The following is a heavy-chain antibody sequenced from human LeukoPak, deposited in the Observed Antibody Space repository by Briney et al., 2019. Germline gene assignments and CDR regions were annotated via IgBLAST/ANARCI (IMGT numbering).Heavy chain of an antibody. J-gene: IGHJ3*02. CDR1: GGSISSYY. Sequence: PSETLSLTCTVSGGSISSYYWSWIRQPPGKGLEWIGYIFYIGSTNYNPSLKSRVTISVDTSKNQFSLKLRSVTAADTAVYYCARVDESSDAFDIWGQGTMVTVSS. CDR3: ARVDESSDAFDI. CDR2: IFYIGST. V-gene: IGHV4-59*01. D-gene: IGHD2-15*01.